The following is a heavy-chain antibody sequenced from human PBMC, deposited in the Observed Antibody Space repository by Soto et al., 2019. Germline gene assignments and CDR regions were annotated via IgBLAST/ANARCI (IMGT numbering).Heavy chain of an antibody. CDR2: FDPEDGET. J-gene: IGHJ6*02. D-gene: IGHD3-9*01. CDR1: GYTLTELS. CDR3: ATRGYYDILTGDYGMDV. V-gene: IGHV1-24*01. Sequence: GASVKVSCKVSGYTLTELSMHWVRQAPGKGLEWMGGFDPEDGETIYAQKFQGRVTMTEDTSTDTAYMELSSLRSEDTAVYYCATRGYYDILTGDYGMDVWGQGTTVTVSS.